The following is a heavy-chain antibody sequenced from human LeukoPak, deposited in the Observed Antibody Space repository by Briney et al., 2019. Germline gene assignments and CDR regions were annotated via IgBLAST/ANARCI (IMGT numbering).Heavy chain of an antibody. D-gene: IGHD6-13*01. Sequence: ASVRVSCKTSGYTFTGYHMHWVRQAPGQGLEWMGRINPNSGDTNYAQKFQGRVTMTRDTSISTAYMELSSLRSEDTAVYYCARASYSSSWYNWFDPWGQGTLVTVSS. CDR1: GYTFTGYH. J-gene: IGHJ5*02. CDR3: ARASYSSSWYNWFDP. CDR2: INPNSGDT. V-gene: IGHV1-2*06.